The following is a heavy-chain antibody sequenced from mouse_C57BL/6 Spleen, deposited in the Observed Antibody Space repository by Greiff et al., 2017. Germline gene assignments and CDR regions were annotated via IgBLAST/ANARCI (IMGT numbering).Heavy chain of an antibody. J-gene: IGHJ2*01. CDR2: ISYDGSN. V-gene: IGHV3-6*01. D-gene: IGHD1-1*01. CDR3: ASSSPHYFDY. Sequence: EVQRVESGPGLVKPSQSLSLTCSVTGYSITSGYYWNWIRQFPGNKLEWMGYISYDGSNNYNPSLKNRISITRDTSKNQFFLKLNSVTTEDTATYYCASSSPHYFDYWGQGTTLTVSS. CDR1: GYSITSGYY.